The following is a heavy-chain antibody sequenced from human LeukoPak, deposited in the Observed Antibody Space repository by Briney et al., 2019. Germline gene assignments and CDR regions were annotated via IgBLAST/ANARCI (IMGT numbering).Heavy chain of an antibody. Sequence: NASETLSLTCTVSGGSISSYYWSWIRQPAGKGLEWIGRIYTSGSTNYNPSLKSRVTMSVDTSKNQFSLKLSSVTAADTAVYYCAREGDYEFFHWFDPWGQGTLVTVSS. D-gene: IGHD4-17*01. CDR3: AREGDYEFFHWFDP. CDR1: GGSISSYY. CDR2: IYTSGST. J-gene: IGHJ5*02. V-gene: IGHV4-4*07.